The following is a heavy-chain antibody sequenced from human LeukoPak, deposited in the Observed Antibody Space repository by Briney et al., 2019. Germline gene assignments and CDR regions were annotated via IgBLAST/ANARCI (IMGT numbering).Heavy chain of an antibody. CDR2: ISSSGTTI. D-gene: IGHD2-2*01. CDR3: ARDCPLTVAPLCIFDY. CDR1: GFTFRNFA. J-gene: IGHJ4*02. V-gene: IGHV3-11*04. Sequence: PGGSLRLSCAASGFTFRNFAMSWVRQVPGKGLEWVSYISSSGTTISYADSVKGRFTISRDNAKNSLYLQMNSLRAEDTAVYYCARDCPLTVAPLCIFDYWGQGTLVTVSS.